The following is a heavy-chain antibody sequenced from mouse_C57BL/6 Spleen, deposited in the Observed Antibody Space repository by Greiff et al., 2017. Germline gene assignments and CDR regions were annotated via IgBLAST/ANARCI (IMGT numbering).Heavy chain of an antibody. CDR2: INPNNGGT. D-gene: IGHD2-4*01. CDR3: ARRDYDYSYYFDY. V-gene: IGHV1-18*01. Sequence: VQLQQSGPELVKPGASVKIPCKASGYTFTDYNMDWVKQSHGKSLEWIGDINPNNGGTNYNQKFKGKATLTVDKSSSTAYMELRSLTSEDTAVYYCARRDYDYSYYFDYWGQGTTLTVSS. CDR1: GYTFTDYN. J-gene: IGHJ2*01.